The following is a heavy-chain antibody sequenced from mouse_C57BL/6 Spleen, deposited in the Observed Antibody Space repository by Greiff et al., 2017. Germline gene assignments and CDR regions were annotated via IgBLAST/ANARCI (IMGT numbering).Heavy chain of an antibody. V-gene: IGHV1-50*01. CDR2: IDPSDSYT. Sequence: VKLQQPGAELVKPGASVKLSCKASGYTFTSYWMQWVKQRPGQGLEWIGEIDPSDSYTNYNQKFKGKATLTVDTSSSTAYIQLSSLTSEDSAVYYCARVGGGGIAYWGQGTLVTVSA. CDR1: GYTFTSYW. J-gene: IGHJ3*01. D-gene: IGHD1-1*02. CDR3: ARVGGGGIAY.